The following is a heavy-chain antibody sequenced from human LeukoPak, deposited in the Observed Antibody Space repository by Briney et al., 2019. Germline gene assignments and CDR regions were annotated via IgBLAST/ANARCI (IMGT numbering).Heavy chain of an antibody. CDR1: GGSISSSSYY. CDR3: AREDASAFDI. CDR2: IYYSGST. V-gene: IGHV4-39*07. Sequence: SETLSLTCTVSGGSISSSSYYWGWIRQPPGKGLEWIGSIYYSGSTYYNPSLKSRVTISVDTSKNQFSLKLSSVTAADTAVYYCAREDASAFDIWGQGTMVTVSS. J-gene: IGHJ3*02.